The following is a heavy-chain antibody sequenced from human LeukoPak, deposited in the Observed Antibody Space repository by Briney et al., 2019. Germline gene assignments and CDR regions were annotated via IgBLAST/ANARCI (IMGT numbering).Heavy chain of an antibody. V-gene: IGHV4-61*01. CDR1: GGSVSSGTYY. D-gene: IGHD2-8*01. Sequence: PSETLSLTCTVSGGSVSSGTYYWSWIRQPPGKGLEWIGYIYYSGSTNYNPSLKSRVTVSVDTSKNQCSLKPSSVTTADTAVYYCTRSTNLEAFDFWGQGTMVTVSS. J-gene: IGHJ3*01. CDR2: IYYSGST. CDR3: TRSTNLEAFDF.